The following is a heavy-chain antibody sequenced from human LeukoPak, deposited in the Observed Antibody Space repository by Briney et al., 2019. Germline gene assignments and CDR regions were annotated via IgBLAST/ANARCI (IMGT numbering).Heavy chain of an antibody. CDR1: GFTFSSYG. V-gene: IGHV3-30*02. CDR3: ARGRSTVTTFFDY. Sequence: GGSLRLSCAASGFTFSSYGMHWVRQAPGKGLEWVAFIRYDGSNKYYADSVKGRFTISRDNAKNSLYLQMNSLRAEDTAVYYCARGRSTVTTFFDYWGQGTLVTVSS. D-gene: IGHD4-11*01. J-gene: IGHJ4*02. CDR2: IRYDGSNK.